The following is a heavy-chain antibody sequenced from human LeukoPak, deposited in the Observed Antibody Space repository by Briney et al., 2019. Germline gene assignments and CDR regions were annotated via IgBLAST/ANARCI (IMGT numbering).Heavy chain of an antibody. CDR2: MNPNSGNT. CDR3: ATPREASWTYYYYMDV. CDR1: GYTFTSYD. J-gene: IGHJ6*03. V-gene: IGHV1-8*01. Sequence: GASVKVSCKASGYTFTSYDINWVRQATGQGLEWMGWMNPNSGNTGYAQKFQGRVTMTRNTSISTAYMELSSLRSEDTAVYYCATPREASWTYYYYMDVWGKGTTVTISS. D-gene: IGHD1-26*01.